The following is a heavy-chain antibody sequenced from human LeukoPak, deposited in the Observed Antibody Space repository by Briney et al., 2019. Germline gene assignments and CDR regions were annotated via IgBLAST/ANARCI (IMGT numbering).Heavy chain of an antibody. J-gene: IGHJ4*02. CDR2: ISYGGSNK. V-gene: IGHV3-30-3*01. Sequence: GRSLRLSCAASGFTFSSYAMHWVRQAPGKGLEWVAVISYGGSNKYYADSVKGRFTISRDNSKNTLYLQMNSLRAEDTAVYYCARGPLPWLQSLLGCFDYWGRGTLVTVSS. D-gene: IGHD5-24*01. CDR1: GFTFSSYA. CDR3: ARGPLPWLQSLLGCFDY.